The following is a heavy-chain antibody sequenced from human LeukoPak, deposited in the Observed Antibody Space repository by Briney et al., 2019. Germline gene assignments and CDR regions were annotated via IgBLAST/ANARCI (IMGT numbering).Heavy chain of an antibody. CDR3: ARVSYGNDATPFDY. V-gene: IGHV1-2*06. CDR2: INPNSDYT. J-gene: IGHJ4*02. CDR1: GYTFTAYY. D-gene: IGHD3-16*01. Sequence: ASVKVSCKASGYTFTAYYIHWLRQAPGQGLEWMGRINPNSDYTGYAQNFQGRVTMTRDTSISTAYMEVRRLRSDDTAVYYCARVSYGNDATPFDYWGQGTLVTVSS.